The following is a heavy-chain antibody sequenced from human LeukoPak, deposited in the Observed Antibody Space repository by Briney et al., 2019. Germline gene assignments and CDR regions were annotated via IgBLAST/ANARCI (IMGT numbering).Heavy chain of an antibody. CDR3: ARERSVVVTVYPLWYFDL. V-gene: IGHV3-21*01. J-gene: IGHJ2*01. CDR2: ISSSSGYI. D-gene: IGHD3-22*01. Sequence: PGGSLRLSCAASGFTFSSYSMNWVRQAPGKGLEWVSSISSSSGYIYYADSVKGRFTISRDNAKNSLYLQMNSLRAEDTAVYYCARERSVVVTVYPLWYFDLWGRGTLVTVSS. CDR1: GFTFSSYS.